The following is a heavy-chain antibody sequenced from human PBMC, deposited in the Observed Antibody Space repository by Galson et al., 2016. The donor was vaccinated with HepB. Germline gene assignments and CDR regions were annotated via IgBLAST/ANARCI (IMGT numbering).Heavy chain of an antibody. J-gene: IGHJ2*01. CDR1: GFTFSTSW. CDR3: TRGRNWFYWYFDL. V-gene: IGHV3-74*01. CDR2: ISSDGSST. D-gene: IGHD1-1*01. Sequence: SLRLSCAASGFTFSTSWMNWVRQVPGKGLVWDSRISSDGSSTNYADSVKGRFTISGDDAKNTLYLQMNSLRADDTAVYYCTRGRNWFYWYFDLWGRGTLVTVSS.